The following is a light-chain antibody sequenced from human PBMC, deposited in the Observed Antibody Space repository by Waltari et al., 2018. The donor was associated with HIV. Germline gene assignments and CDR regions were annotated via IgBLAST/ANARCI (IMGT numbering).Light chain of an antibody. J-gene: IGLJ2*01. CDR3: GTWDSSLSAVV. CDR1: SSNIGNNY. V-gene: IGLV1-51*01. Sequence: QSVLTQPPSVSAAPGQKVTISCSGSSSNIGNNYVSCYQQLPGTAPKLLIYDNNKRPSGIPDRFSGSKSGTSATLGITGLQTGDEADYYCGTWDSSLSAVVFGGATKLTVL. CDR2: DNN.